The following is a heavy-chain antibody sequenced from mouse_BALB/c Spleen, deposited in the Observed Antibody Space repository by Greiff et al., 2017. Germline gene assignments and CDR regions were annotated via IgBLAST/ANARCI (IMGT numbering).Heavy chain of an antibody. CDR1: GYAFSSSW. D-gene: IGHD2-1*01. CDR3: ARGDGNYLFAY. Sequence: QVQLKESGPELVKPGASVKISCKASGYAFSSSWMNWVKQRPGQGLEWIGRIYPGDGDTNYNGKFKGKATLTADKSSSTAYMQLSSLTSVDSAVYFCARGDGNYLFAYWGQGTLVTVSA. V-gene: IGHV1-82*01. J-gene: IGHJ3*01. CDR2: IYPGDGDT.